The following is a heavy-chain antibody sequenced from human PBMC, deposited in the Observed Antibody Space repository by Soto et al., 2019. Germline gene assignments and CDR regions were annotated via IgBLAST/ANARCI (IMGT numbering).Heavy chain of an antibody. J-gene: IGHJ4*02. V-gene: IGHV3-43*01. CDR1: GFTFDDYT. CDR2: ISWDSGST. CDR3: AKSKWELLGYFDY. Sequence: GGSLRLSCAASGFTFDDYTMHWVRQAPGKGLEWVSLISWDSGSTYYADSVKGRFTISRDNSKNSLYLQMNSLRTEDTALYYCAKSKWELLGYFDYWGQGTLVTVSS. D-gene: IGHD1-26*01.